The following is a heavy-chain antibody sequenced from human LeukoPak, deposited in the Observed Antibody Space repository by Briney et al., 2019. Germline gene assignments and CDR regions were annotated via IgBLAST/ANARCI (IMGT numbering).Heavy chain of an antibody. J-gene: IGHJ4*02. CDR1: GFTFSSYS. D-gene: IGHD1-20*01. Sequence: GGSLRLSCAASGFTFSSYSMNWVRQAPGKGLEWVSSISSSSSYIYYADSVKGRFTISRDNAKNSLYLQMNSLRAGDTAVYYCARDSGITGTRPGESNYWGQGTLVTVSS. V-gene: IGHV3-21*01. CDR2: ISSSSSYI. CDR3: ARDSGITGTRPGESNY.